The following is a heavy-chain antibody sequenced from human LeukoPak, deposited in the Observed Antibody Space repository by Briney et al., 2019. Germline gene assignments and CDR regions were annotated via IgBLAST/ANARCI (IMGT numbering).Heavy chain of an antibody. CDR2: INPNGGGT. V-gene: IGHV1-2*02. D-gene: IGHD1-26*01. Sequence: ASVKVSCKASGYTXTDYYIHWVRQAPGQGLEWMGWINPNGGGTNYAQKFQGRVTMTRDTSINTAYMELSRLRSDDTAVYYCAREVGTNYYYFGMEVWGQGTTVTVSS. CDR1: GYTXTDYY. J-gene: IGHJ6*02. CDR3: AREVGTNYYYFGMEV.